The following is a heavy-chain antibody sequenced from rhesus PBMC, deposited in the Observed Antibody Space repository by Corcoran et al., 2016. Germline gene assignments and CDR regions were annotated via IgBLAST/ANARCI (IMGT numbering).Heavy chain of an antibody. CDR2: IYGSGGSN. D-gene: IGHD4-29*01. CDR1: GGSISSSNW. V-gene: IGHV4-93*02. Sequence: QVQLQESGPTVVKPSEPLSLPCAVSGGSISSSNWWRWIRQSPGKGLEWIGGIYGSGGSNEYTPSLKSRVTISIATSKNQFSRKLSAGTAADTAVYYWARHRTVAATFDYWGQGVLVTVSS. J-gene: IGHJ4*01. CDR3: ARHRTVAATFDY.